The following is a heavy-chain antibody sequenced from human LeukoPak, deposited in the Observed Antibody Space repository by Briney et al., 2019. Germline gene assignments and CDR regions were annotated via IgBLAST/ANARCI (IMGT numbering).Heavy chain of an antibody. CDR1: GYTFTSYD. J-gene: IGHJ2*01. D-gene: IGHD5-18*01. V-gene: IGHV1-8*03. CDR3: ARVIRYSYGYWYFDL. Sequence: ASVKVSCKASGYTFTSYDIKWVRQATGQGLEWMGWMNPNSGNTGYAQKFQGRVTITRNTSISTAYMELSSLRSEDTAVYYCARVIRYSYGYWYFDLWGRGTLVTVSS. CDR2: MNPNSGNT.